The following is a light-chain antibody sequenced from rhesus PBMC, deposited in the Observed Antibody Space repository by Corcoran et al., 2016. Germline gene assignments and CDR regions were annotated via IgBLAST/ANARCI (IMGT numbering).Light chain of an antibody. V-gene: IGLV2-32*02. J-gene: IGLJ1*01. Sequence: QAVLTQPRSVSGSPGQSVTISCTGTSSDIGGYKHVSWYQQHLDTAPKLMIFEVNKRPSGVSDRFSASKSGNTASLTISGLQAGDEADYYCSSFAGSNTYIFGSGTRLTVL. CDR2: EVN. CDR3: SSFAGSNTYI. CDR1: SSDIGGYKH.